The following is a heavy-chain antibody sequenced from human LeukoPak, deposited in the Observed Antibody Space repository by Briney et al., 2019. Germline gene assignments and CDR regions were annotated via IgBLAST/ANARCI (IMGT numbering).Heavy chain of an antibody. D-gene: IGHD4-17*01. CDR1: ALIFSSYG. J-gene: IGHJ3*02. Sequence: PGGSLRLSCAASALIFSSYGMHWVRQAPGKGLEWVAVISYDGSNKYYADSVKGRFTISRDNSKNTLYLQMNSLRAEDTAVYYCAKDATYGDYARVFNAFDIWGQGTMVSVSS. CDR3: AKDATYGDYARVFNAFDI. CDR2: ISYDGSNK. V-gene: IGHV3-30*18.